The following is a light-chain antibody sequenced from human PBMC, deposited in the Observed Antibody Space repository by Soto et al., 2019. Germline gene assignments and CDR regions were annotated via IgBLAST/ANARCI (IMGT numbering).Light chain of an antibody. CDR1: SSDVGYYNS. CDR3: SSYPSSETHVL. V-gene: IGLV2-14*03. Sequence: QSVLTQPASVSGSPGQSITISCTGTSSDVGYYNSVSWYQRHPGKVPKLMIYDVYSRPSGVSNRFSGSKSGNTASLTISGLQAEDEADYYCSSYPSSETHVLFGGGTKLTVL. CDR2: DVY. J-gene: IGLJ2*01.